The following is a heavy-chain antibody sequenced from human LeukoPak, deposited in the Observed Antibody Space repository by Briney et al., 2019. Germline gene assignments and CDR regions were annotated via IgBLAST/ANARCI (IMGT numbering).Heavy chain of an antibody. J-gene: IGHJ3*02. CDR3: AGQWEPGVTDAFDI. D-gene: IGHD1-26*01. CDR1: GFTVSNNY. V-gene: IGHV3-66*04. CDR2: IYSGGDT. Sequence: GGSLRLSCAASGFTVSNNYMNWVRQAPGKGLEWVSLIYSGGDTSYADSVKGRFTVSRDHSKNTLYLQMNSLRAEDTAVYYCAGQWEPGVTDAFDIWGQGTMVTVSS.